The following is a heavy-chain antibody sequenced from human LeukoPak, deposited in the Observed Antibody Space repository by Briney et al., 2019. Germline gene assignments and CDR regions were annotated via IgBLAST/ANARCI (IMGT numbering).Heavy chain of an antibody. Sequence: ASVKVSCKASGYTFTGYYMHWVRQAPGQGLEWMGRINPNSGGTNYAQKFQGRVTMTRDTSISTASMELSRLRSDDTAGFYRGRILLYCSGGSCSDYWGQGTLVTVSS. V-gene: IGHV1-2*06. CDR2: INPNSGGT. J-gene: IGHJ4*02. CDR3: GRILLYCSGGSCSDY. CDR1: GYTFTGYY. D-gene: IGHD2-15*01.